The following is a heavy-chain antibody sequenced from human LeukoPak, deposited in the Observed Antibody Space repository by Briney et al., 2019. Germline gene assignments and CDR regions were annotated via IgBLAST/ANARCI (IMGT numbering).Heavy chain of an antibody. J-gene: IGHJ6*02. V-gene: IGHV3-11*01. CDR3: ARVAAAHGMDV. D-gene: IGHD6-13*01. CDR1: GFTFSDYY. CDR2: ISGIGSTI. Sequence: GGCLRLSCAASGFTFSDYYMTWIRQAPGKGLEWVSYISGIGSTIYYADSVKGRFTISRDNAKNSLYLQMNTLRAEDTAVYYCARVAAAHGMDVWGQGTTVTVSS.